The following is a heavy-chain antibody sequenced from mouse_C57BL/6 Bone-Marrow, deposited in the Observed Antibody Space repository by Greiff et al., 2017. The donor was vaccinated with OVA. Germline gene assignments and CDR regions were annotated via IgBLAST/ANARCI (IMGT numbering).Heavy chain of an antibody. CDR1: GFTFSSYG. D-gene: IGHD1-1*01. Sequence: EVKVVESGGDLVKPGGSLKLSCAASGFTFSSYGMSWVRQTPDKRLEWVATISSGGSYTYYPDSVKGRFTISRDNAKNTLYLQMSSLKSEDTAMYYCARRGVVATNFDYWGQGTTLTVSS. V-gene: IGHV5-6*02. J-gene: IGHJ2*01. CDR2: ISSGGSYT. CDR3: ARRGVVATNFDY.